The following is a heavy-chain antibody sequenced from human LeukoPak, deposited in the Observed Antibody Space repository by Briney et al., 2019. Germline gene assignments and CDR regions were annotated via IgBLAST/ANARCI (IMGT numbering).Heavy chain of an antibody. Sequence: GGSLRLSCAASGFTFSSYGTHWVRQAPGKGLEWVAVISYDGSNKYYADSVKGRFTISRDNSKNTLYLQMNSLRAEDTAVYYCAKDGRYFDWLSYYFDYWGQGTLVTVSS. CDR3: AKDGRYFDWLSYYFDY. J-gene: IGHJ4*02. D-gene: IGHD3-9*01. CDR1: GFTFSSYG. V-gene: IGHV3-30*18. CDR2: ISYDGSNK.